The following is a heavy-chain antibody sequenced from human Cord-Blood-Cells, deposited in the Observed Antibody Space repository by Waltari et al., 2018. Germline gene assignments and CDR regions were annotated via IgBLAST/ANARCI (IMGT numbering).Heavy chain of an antibody. J-gene: IGHJ5*02. V-gene: IGHV4-39*01. Sequence: QLQLQESGPGLVKPSETLSLTCTLSGGSISSSSSYWGWIRQPPGKGLEWIGSIYYSGSTYYNPSLKSRVTISVDTSKNQFSLKLSSVTAADTAVYYCAVTVTNWFDPWGQGTLVTVSS. D-gene: IGHD4-17*01. CDR3: AVTVTNWFDP. CDR1: GGSISSSSSY. CDR2: IYYSGST.